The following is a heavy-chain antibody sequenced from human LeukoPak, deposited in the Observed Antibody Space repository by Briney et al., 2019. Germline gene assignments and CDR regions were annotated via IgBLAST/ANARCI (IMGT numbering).Heavy chain of an antibody. CDR2: IYYSGST. CDR3: ARGPYGSGISNWFDS. CDR1: SGSISGYS. D-gene: IGHD3-10*01. J-gene: IGHJ5*01. Sequence: SETLSLTCSVSSGSISGYSWSWIRQPPGKGLEWIGYIYYSGSTNYNPSLESRVTISVDTSKNQLSLRLTSVTTADTAMYCCARGPYGSGISNWFDSWGRGTLVIVSS. V-gene: IGHV4-59*01.